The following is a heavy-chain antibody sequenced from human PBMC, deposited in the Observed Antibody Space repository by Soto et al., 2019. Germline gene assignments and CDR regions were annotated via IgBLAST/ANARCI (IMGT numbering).Heavy chain of an antibody. CDR2: TYSSGST. V-gene: IGHV4-59*01. J-gene: IGHJ4*02. CDR1: GAPLSVYT. Sequence: QVQLQESGPGLVKASETLSLTCTVSGAPLSVYTWNWIRQSPGKGLEWIGYTYSSGSTAYNPSLRSRVTISVDTSKNEFSLKLNSVTAADTAVYYCARGQTIRAFEYWGQGALVSVSS. CDR3: ARGQTIRAFEY.